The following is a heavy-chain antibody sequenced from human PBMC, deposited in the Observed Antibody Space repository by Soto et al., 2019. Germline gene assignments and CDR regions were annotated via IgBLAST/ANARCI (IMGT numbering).Heavy chain of an antibody. V-gene: IGHV3-21*01. CDR1: GFTFSSYS. Sequence: GGSLRLSCAASGFTFSSYSMNWVRQAPGKGLEWVSSISSSSSYIYYADSVKGRFTISRDNAKNSLYLQMNSLRAEDTAVYYCARLLLRSWDAFDIWGQGTMVTVSS. CDR2: ISSSSSYI. J-gene: IGHJ3*02. CDR3: ARLLLRSWDAFDI. D-gene: IGHD3-16*01.